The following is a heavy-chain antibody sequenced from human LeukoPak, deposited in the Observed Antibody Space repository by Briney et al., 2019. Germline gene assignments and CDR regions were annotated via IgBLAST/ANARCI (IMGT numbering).Heavy chain of an antibody. J-gene: IGHJ6*03. V-gene: IGHV4-34*01. D-gene: IGHD1-1*01. CDR1: GGSISSYY. Sequence: PSETLSLTCTVSGGSISSYYWSWIRQPPGKGLEWIGEINHSGSTNYNPSLKSRVTISVDTSKNQFSLKLSSVTAADTAVYYCARDRLGVATVQLGVPPYYYYYMDVWGKGTTVTVSS. CDR3: ARDRLGVATVQLGVPPYYYYYMDV. CDR2: INHSGST.